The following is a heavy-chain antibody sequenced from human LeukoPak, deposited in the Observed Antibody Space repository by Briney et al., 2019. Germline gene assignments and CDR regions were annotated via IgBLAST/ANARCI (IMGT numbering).Heavy chain of an antibody. Sequence: SETLSLTCTVAGGXISSYYWSWIRQPPGKGLEWIGYIYYSGSTNYNPSLMSRVTMSVDTSKNQISLRLSSVTAADTAVYYCAREASPYSKRGWYFDLWGRGTPVIVSS. CDR3: AREASPYSKRGWYFDL. J-gene: IGHJ2*01. CDR1: GGXISSYY. CDR2: IYYSGST. D-gene: IGHD5-12*01. V-gene: IGHV4-59*12.